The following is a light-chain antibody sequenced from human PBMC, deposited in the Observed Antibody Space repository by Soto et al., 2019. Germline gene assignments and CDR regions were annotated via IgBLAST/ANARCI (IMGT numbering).Light chain of an antibody. V-gene: IGKV1-5*03. Sequence: DIHMTQSPSTLSSSFGDRVTITCLASQSINNWLAWYQQRPGKAPKVLSYKASSLESGVPSRFSGSGSGTEFTLTISSLQPDDFATYYCQQYNSYPYTFGQGTKVDI. CDR2: KAS. CDR3: QQYNSYPYT. CDR1: QSINNW. J-gene: IGKJ2*01.